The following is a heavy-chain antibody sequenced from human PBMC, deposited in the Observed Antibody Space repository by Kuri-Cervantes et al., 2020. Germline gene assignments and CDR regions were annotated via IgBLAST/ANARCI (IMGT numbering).Heavy chain of an antibody. CDR2: ISSSSSYI. CDR1: GFTFSSYS. V-gene: IGHV3-21*01. Sequence: GESLKISCAASGFTFSSYSMNWVRQAPGKGLEWVSSISSSSSYIYYADSVKGRFTTSRDNAKNSLYLQMNSLRAEDTAVYYCAKDSAMKYYYGSGSYYIPPDYWGQGTLVTVSS. J-gene: IGHJ4*02. CDR3: AKDSAMKYYYGSGSYYIPPDY. D-gene: IGHD3-10*01.